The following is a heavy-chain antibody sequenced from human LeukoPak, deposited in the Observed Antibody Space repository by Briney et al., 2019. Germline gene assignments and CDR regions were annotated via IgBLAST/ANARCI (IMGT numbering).Heavy chain of an antibody. CDR1: GFTFSTYG. CDR2: ISSDGPNV. J-gene: IGHJ4*02. CDR3: AKGLRGSWFGGGYDY. D-gene: IGHD3-10*01. Sequence: QPGRSLRLSCAASGFTFSTYGMHWVRQAPGKGLEWVALISSDGPNVYYADSVKGRFTISRDNSRNTLYLQMNSLGNGDSAAYYCAKGLRGSWFGGGYDYWGQGTLVTVSS. V-gene: IGHV3-30*18.